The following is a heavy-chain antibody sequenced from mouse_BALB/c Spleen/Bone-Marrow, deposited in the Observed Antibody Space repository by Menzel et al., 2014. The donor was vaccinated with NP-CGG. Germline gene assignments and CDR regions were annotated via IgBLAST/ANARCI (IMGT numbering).Heavy chain of an antibody. D-gene: IGHD2-12*01. Sequence: VQLQQSGPELVKPGASVKISCKASGYTFTDYNMHWVKQSHGKSLEWIGYIYPYNGGTGYNQKFKSKATLAVDNSSSTAYMELRSLTSEDSAVYYCAITTLYAMDYWGQGTSVTVSS. CDR1: GYTFTDYN. V-gene: IGHV1S29*02. CDR3: AITTLYAMDY. CDR2: IYPYNGGT. J-gene: IGHJ4*01.